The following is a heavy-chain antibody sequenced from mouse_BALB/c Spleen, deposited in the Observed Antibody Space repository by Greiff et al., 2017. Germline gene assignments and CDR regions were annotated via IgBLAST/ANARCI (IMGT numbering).Heavy chain of an antibody. J-gene: IGHJ4*01. D-gene: IGHD2-14*01. V-gene: IGHV5-17*02. Sequence: EVQGVESGGGLVQPGGSRKLSCAASGFTFSSFGMHWVRQAPEKGLEWVAYISSGSSTIYYADTVKGRFTISRDNPKNTLFLQMTSLRSEDTAMYYCARTTTGPMGYWGQGASVTVSS. CDR3: ARTTTGPMGY. CDR1: GFTFSSFG. CDR2: ISSGSSTI.